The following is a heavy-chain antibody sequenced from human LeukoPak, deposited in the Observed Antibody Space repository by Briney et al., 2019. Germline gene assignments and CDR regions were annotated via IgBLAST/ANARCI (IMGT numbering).Heavy chain of an antibody. Sequence: SETLSLTCAVTGGSISNNCWTWVRQPPGKGLEWIGEISQSARTNYNPSLKSRVTMSIDKSRNQFSLRMSSVTAADTAVYYCAGVRLGSSGFSEYFEHWGQGTLVTVSS. V-gene: IGHV4-4*02. CDR2: ISQSART. CDR1: GGSISNNC. D-gene: IGHD3-22*01. J-gene: IGHJ1*01. CDR3: AGVRLGSSGFSEYFEH.